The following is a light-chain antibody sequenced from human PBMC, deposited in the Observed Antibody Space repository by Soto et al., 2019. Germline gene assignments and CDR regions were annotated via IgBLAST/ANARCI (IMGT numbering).Light chain of an antibody. CDR3: QQYGRSPPT. V-gene: IGKV3-20*01. CDR1: QSVSSDY. J-gene: IGKJ1*01. CDR2: GAS. Sequence: EIVLTQSPGTLSLSPGERATLSCRASQSVSSDYLAWDPPKPGQAPRLLIYGASTRATKVSARFSGSGSGTECTLTISSLQSEDFALFSCQQYGRSPPTFGQGPKVDI.